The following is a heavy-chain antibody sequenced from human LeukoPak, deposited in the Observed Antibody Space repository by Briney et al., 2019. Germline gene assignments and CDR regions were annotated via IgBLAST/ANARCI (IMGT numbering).Heavy chain of an antibody. CDR2: IIPIFGTA. CDR3: ARDDSWSSSDYYYMDV. Sequence: SSVKVSCKASGGTFSSYAISWVRQAPGQGLEWMGGIIPIFGTANYAQKFQGRVTITTDESTSTAYMELSSLRSEDTAVYYCARDDSWSSSDYYYMDVWGKGTTVTASS. J-gene: IGHJ6*03. V-gene: IGHV1-69*05. D-gene: IGHD6-6*01. CDR1: GGTFSSYA.